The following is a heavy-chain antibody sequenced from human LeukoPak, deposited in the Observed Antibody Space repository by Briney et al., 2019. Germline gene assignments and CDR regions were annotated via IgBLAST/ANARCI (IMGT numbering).Heavy chain of an antibody. Sequence: PSETLSLTCAVYGGSFSGYYWSWIRQPPGKGLEWIGEINHSGSTNYNPSLKSRVTISVDTSKNQFSLKLSSVTAADTAVYYCARGHGILTSYYVDYWGQGTLVTVSS. CDR1: GGSFSGYY. CDR2: INHSGST. J-gene: IGHJ4*02. V-gene: IGHV4-34*01. CDR3: ARGHGILTSYYVDY. D-gene: IGHD3-9*01.